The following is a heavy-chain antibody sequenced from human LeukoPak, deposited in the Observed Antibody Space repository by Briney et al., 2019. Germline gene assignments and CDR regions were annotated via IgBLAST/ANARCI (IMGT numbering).Heavy chain of an antibody. CDR3: ARVSYSGTMVGVDY. CDR2: IYYSGST. Sequence: KTSETLTLTCAVYGGSFSGYYWSWIRQPPGKGLEWIGYIYYSGSTNYNPSLKSRVTISVDTSKNQFSLKLSSVTAADTAVYYCARVSYSGTMVGVDYWGQGTLVTVSS. V-gene: IGHV4-59*01. J-gene: IGHJ4*02. CDR1: GGSFSGYY. D-gene: IGHD1-7*01.